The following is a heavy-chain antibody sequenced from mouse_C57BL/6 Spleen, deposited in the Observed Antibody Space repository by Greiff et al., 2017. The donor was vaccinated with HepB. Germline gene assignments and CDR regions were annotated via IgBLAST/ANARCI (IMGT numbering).Heavy chain of an antibody. D-gene: IGHD4-1*01. J-gene: IGHJ2*01. V-gene: IGHV1-80*01. CDR1: GYAFSSYW. CDR2: IYPGDGDT. Sequence: QVQLQQSGAELVKPGASVKISCKASGYAFSSYWMNWVKQRPGKGLEWIGQIYPGDGDTNYNGKFKGKATLTADKSSSTAYMQLSSLTSEDSAVYFCASNSVRTYFDYWGQGTTLTVSS. CDR3: ASNSVRTYFDY.